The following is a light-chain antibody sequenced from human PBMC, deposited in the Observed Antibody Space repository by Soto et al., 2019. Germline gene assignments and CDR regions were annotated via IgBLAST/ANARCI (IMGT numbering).Light chain of an antibody. Sequence: DIQITQSPSILSASVGDRVAITCRANERISKWLAWYQQKPGKAPQVLIYDASRLESGVPVRFSVSGSATEFTLTISSLQPDDLATYHCQQYKSYSYTFGQATNLEI. CDR3: QQYKSYSYT. CDR1: ERISKW. CDR2: DAS. V-gene: IGKV1-5*01. J-gene: IGKJ2*01.